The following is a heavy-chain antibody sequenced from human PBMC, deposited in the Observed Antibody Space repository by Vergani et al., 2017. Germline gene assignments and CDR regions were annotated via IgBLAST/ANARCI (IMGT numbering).Heavy chain of an antibody. CDR2: INHSGST. V-gene: IGHV4-34*01. J-gene: IGHJ4*02. Sequence: QVQLQQWGAGLLKPSETLSLTCAVSGGSFSGYYWSWIRQPPGKGLEWIGEINHSGSTNYNPSLKSRVTISVDTSKNQFSLKLSSVTAADTAVYYCARGGSILDIVVVPAAMYFDYWGQGTLVTVSS. CDR3: ARGGSILDIVVVPAAMYFDY. D-gene: IGHD2-2*03. CDR1: GGSFSGYY.